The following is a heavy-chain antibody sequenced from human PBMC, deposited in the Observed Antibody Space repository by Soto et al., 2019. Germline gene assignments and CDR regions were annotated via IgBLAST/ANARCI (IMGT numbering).Heavy chain of an antibody. Sequence: QVQLQESGPGLVKPSETLSLTCTVSGGSISSYYWSWIRQPPGKGLEWIGYIYYSGSTNYNPSLKSRVTISVDTSKNQFSLKLSSVTAADTAVYYCASGSGYDSLDYWGQGTLVTVSS. V-gene: IGHV4-59*08. CDR2: IYYSGST. D-gene: IGHD5-12*01. CDR1: GGSISSYY. CDR3: ASGSGYDSLDY. J-gene: IGHJ4*02.